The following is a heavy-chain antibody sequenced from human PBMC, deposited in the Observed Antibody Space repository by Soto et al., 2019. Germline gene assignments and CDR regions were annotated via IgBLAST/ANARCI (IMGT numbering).Heavy chain of an antibody. J-gene: IGHJ4*02. Sequence: SETLSLTCTVSGGSISSSSYYWGWIRQPLGKGLEWIGSIYYSGSTYYNPSLKSRVTISVDTSKNQFSLKLSSVTAADTAVYYCARSTTFDYGSGSYYAFDYWGQGTLVTVSS. V-gene: IGHV4-39*01. CDR1: GGSISSSSYY. CDR2: IYYSGST. D-gene: IGHD3-10*01. CDR3: ARSTTFDYGSGSYYAFDY.